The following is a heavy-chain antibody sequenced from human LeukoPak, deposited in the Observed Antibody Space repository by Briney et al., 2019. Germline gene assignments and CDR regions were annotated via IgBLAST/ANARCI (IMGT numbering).Heavy chain of an antibody. Sequence: KPSETLSLTCAVYGGSFSGYYWSWIRQPPGKGLEWIGEINHSGSTNYNPSLKSRVTISVDTSKNQFSLKLSSVTAADTAVYYCARGRVVAANDYWGQGTLVTVSS. J-gene: IGHJ4*02. D-gene: IGHD2-15*01. CDR1: GGSFSGYY. CDR2: INHSGST. V-gene: IGHV4-34*01. CDR3: ARGRVVAANDY.